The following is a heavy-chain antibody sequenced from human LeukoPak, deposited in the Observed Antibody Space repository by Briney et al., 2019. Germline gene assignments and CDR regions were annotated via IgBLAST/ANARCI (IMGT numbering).Heavy chain of an antibody. Sequence: KPSETLSLTCGVYGGSLSGNYWSWIRQSPGKGLEWIGETNHGGITDYSPSLKSRVIISVDTSKNQVSLTLSSVTAADTAVYYCARAPTVEWLSTYIDVWGKGTTVTVSS. D-gene: IGHD3-3*01. J-gene: IGHJ6*03. V-gene: IGHV4-34*01. CDR2: TNHGGIT. CDR3: ARAPTVEWLSTYIDV. CDR1: GGSLSGNY.